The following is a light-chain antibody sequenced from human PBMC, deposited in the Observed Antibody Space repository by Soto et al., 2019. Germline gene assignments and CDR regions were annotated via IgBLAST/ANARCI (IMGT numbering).Light chain of an antibody. J-gene: IGKJ5*01. Sequence: EITLTQSPVTLSLSPGERPTLTCSSTQSVSSSYLAWYQQKPGQPPRLLIYGASSRATGIPDRFSGSGSGTDFTLTISSLEPEDFAVYYCQQYSSSPLTFGQGTRLEIK. CDR1: QSVSSSY. CDR2: GAS. CDR3: QQYSSSPLT. V-gene: IGKV3-20*01.